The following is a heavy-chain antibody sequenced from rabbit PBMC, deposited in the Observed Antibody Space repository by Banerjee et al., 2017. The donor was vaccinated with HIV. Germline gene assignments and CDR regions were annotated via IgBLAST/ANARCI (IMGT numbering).Heavy chain of an antibody. J-gene: IGHJ2*01. Sequence: QLKETGGGLVQPGGSLTLSCKASGFTLSSYYMNWVRQAPGKGLEWIGYIDPVFGITYYANWVNGRFSISRENAQNTVFLQMTSLTAADTATYFCARDGAGGSIGWAFDPWGPGTLFTVS. CDR3: ARDGAGGSIGWAFDP. D-gene: IGHD8-1*01. CDR2: IDPVFGIT. CDR1: GFTLSSYY. V-gene: IGHV1S7*01.